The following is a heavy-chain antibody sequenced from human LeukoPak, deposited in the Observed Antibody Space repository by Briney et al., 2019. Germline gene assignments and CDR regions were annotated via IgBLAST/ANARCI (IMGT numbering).Heavy chain of an antibody. V-gene: IGHV3-7*04. CDR1: GFTFSNYW. Sequence: PGGSLRLSCEASGFTFSNYWMSWVRQAPGKELEWMANVKPDGSEEYYVDSVKGRFTISRDNAKNSLYLQMNSLRVEDTAVYYCARVIVSTIAGLDSWGQGILVTVSS. J-gene: IGHJ5*01. CDR2: VKPDGSEE. D-gene: IGHD5/OR15-5a*01. CDR3: ARVIVSTIAGLDS.